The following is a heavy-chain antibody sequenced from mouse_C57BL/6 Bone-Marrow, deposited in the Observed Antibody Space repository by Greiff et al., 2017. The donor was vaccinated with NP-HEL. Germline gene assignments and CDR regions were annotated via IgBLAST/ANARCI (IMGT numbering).Heavy chain of an antibody. CDR2: IDPSDSET. J-gene: IGHJ1*03. CDR3: ARRLTTVVADWYFDV. V-gene: IGHV1-52*01. CDR1: GYTFTSYW. D-gene: IGHD1-1*01. Sequence: QVQLQQPGAELVRPGSSVKLSCKASGYTFTSYWMHWVKQRPIQGLEWIGNIDPSDSETHYNQKFKDKATLTVDKSSSTAYMQLSSLTSEDSAVYYCARRLTTVVADWYFDVWGTGTTVTVSS.